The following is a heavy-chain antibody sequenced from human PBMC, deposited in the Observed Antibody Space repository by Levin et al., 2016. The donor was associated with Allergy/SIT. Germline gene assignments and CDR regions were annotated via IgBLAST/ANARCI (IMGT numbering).Heavy chain of an antibody. Sequence: SETLSLTCTVSGGSISSGGYYWSWIRQHPGKGLEWIGYIYYSGSTYYNPSLKSRVTISVDTSKNQFSLKLSSVTAADTAVYYCARDRGSWYWSDAFDIWGQGTMVTVSS. CDR1: GGSISSGGYY. J-gene: IGHJ3*02. V-gene: IGHV4-31*03. CDR2: IYYSGST. D-gene: IGHD6-13*01. CDR3: ARDRGSWYWSDAFDI.